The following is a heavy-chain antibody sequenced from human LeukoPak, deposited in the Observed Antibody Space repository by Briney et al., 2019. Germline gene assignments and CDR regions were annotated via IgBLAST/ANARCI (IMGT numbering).Heavy chain of an antibody. Sequence: SVKVSCKASGGTFSSYAISWVRQAPGQGLEWMGGIIPIFGTANYAQKFQGRVTITADESTSTAYMELSSLRSEDTAVYYCARAIVVVPAAKYYGMDVWGQGTTVTVSS. J-gene: IGHJ6*02. V-gene: IGHV1-69*13. CDR3: ARAIVVVPAAKYYGMDV. CDR2: IIPIFGTA. D-gene: IGHD2-2*01. CDR1: GGTFSSYA.